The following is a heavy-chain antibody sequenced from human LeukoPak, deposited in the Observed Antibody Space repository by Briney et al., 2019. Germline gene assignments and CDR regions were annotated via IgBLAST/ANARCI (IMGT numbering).Heavy chain of an antibody. V-gene: IGHV3-7*01. CDR3: ARDLAGYDF. CDR2: IKGDGSEK. Sequence: GGSLRLSCAASGFTFSDYWMSWVRQAPGNGLEWVANIKGDGSEKDYVDSVKGRFTISRDNAKNSLFLQMNNLRDEDTAVYYCARDLAGYDFWGQGTLVTVSS. D-gene: IGHD5-12*01. J-gene: IGHJ4*02. CDR1: GFTFSDYW.